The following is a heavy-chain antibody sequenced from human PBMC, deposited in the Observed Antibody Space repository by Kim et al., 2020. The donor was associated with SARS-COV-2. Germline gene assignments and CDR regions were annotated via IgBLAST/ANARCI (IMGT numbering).Heavy chain of an antibody. CDR1: GFTFSSYS. CDR3: ASFEVAAVAGNGGAG. Sequence: GGSLRLSCAASGFTFSSYSMNWVRQTPGKGLEWVSYISSSSSTIYYADSVKGRFSISRDNAKNSLYLQMNSLRDEDTAVYYCASFEVAAVAGNGGAGWGQGTLVTVSS. CDR2: ISSSSSTI. D-gene: IGHD6-19*01. J-gene: IGHJ4*02. V-gene: IGHV3-48*02.